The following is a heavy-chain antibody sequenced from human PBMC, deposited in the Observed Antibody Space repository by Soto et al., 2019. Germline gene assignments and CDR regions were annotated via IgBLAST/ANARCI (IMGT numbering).Heavy chain of an antibody. Sequence: PGESLKISCQASGYSFTTYWIAWVRQTPGRGLEWMGIIYPGDSEIKYSPSVDGQVTFSVDKSKSSACLQWIGLKTSDTGMYFCARSPAGYSLAPFDFWGQGSVVTVSS. CDR3: ARSPAGYSLAPFDF. D-gene: IGHD2-15*01. CDR2: IYPGDSEI. J-gene: IGHJ4*02. V-gene: IGHV5-51*01. CDR1: GYSFTTYW.